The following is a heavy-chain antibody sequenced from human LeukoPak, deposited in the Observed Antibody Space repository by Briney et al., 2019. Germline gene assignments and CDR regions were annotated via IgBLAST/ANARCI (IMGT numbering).Heavy chain of an antibody. J-gene: IGHJ4*02. D-gene: IGHD3-22*01. CDR2: ISGSSSTL. CDR3: ARGFTYYDSSGQVPFDY. V-gene: IGHV3-48*01. Sequence: GGSLRLSCAASGFTFSSYSMNWVRQAPGKGLEWGSYISGSSSTLYYADSVKGRFTISRDNGKNTLYLQMNSLRAEDTAVYYCARGFTYYDSSGQVPFDYWGQGTLVTVSS. CDR1: GFTFSSYS.